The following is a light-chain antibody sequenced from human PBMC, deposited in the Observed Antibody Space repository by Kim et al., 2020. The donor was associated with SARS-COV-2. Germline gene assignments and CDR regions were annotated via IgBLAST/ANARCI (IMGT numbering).Light chain of an antibody. CDR2: FDT. CDR3: QVWDSTSDHVV. V-gene: IGLV3-21*04. J-gene: IGLJ2*01. CDR1: NIVTKT. Sequence: SYELTQPPSVSVAPGKTAIITCGGSNIVTKTVYWYQQKPGQAPVLVIYFDTDRPSGIPERFSGSISGNTATLTISRVEAGVEADYYCQVWDSTSDHVVFGGGTQLTVL.